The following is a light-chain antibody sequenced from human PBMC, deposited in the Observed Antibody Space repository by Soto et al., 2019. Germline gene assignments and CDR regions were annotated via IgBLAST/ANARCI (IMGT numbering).Light chain of an antibody. J-gene: IGLJ1*01. CDR3: SSFTTSNTLYV. V-gene: IGLV2-14*01. Sequence: QSLLAQPASMSGSPGQSITISCTGSSSDIGVYNFVSWFQLHPGKAPRLMIYEVTNRHSGVSHRFSGSKSGNTACLTISGLQPEDEADHFCSSFTTSNTLYVFGSGTKVNV. CDR1: SSDIGVYNF. CDR2: EVT.